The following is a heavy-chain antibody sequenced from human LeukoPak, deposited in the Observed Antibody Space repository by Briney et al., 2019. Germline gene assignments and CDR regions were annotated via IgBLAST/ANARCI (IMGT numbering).Heavy chain of an antibody. Sequence: GGSLRLSCAASGFTFSTYWMHWVRQAPGKGLVWVSRINTDGSSTTYADSVKGRFTLSRDNARNTLFLQMNSLRAEDTAVYYCARDPKNNYFDYWGQGTMVTVSS. CDR3: ARDPKNNYFDY. CDR2: INTDGSST. V-gene: IGHV3-74*01. CDR1: GFTFSTYW. J-gene: IGHJ4*02.